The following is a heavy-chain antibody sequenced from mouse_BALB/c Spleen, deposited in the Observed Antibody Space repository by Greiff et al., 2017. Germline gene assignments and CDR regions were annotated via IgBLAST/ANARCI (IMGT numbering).Heavy chain of an antibody. Sequence: EVKLMESGAELVKPGASVKLSCTASGFNFKDTYMHWVKQRPEQGLEWIGRIDPANGNTKYDPKFQGKATITADTSSNTAYLQLSSLTSEDTAVYYCARFGYYWGQGTTLTVSS. CDR3: ARFGYY. V-gene: IGHV14-3*02. J-gene: IGHJ2*01. CDR2: IDPANGNT. CDR1: GFNFKDTY.